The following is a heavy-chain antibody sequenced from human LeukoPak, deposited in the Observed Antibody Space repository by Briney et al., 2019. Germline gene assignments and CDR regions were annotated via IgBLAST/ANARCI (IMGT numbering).Heavy chain of an antibody. V-gene: IGHV3-7*01. Sequence: GGSLRLSCAASGFMFSSYWMSWVRQALGKGLEWVANIKEDGSERHYVDSVEGRFTISRDNAKNSLSLQMDSLRAEDTAVYYCVNRAWLDFWGQGTLVTVSS. CDR1: GFMFSSYW. CDR3: VNRAWLDF. J-gene: IGHJ4*02. CDR2: IKEDGSER.